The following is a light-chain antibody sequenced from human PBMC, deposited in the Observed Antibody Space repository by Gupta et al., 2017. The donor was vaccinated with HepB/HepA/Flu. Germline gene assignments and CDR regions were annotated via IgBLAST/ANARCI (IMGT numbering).Light chain of an antibody. CDR2: DVT. J-gene: IGLJ3*02. CDR1: SSDVGGYNS. V-gene: IGLV2-14*03. Sequence: QSALTLPASVSGSPGQSITISCTGTSSDVGGYNSVSWYQQYPGKAPKLLIYDVTARPSGISTRFSASKSGNTASLTISGLQTEDEADYFCSSFTRSTSTLVLFGGGTKVTVL. CDR3: SSFTRSTSTLVL.